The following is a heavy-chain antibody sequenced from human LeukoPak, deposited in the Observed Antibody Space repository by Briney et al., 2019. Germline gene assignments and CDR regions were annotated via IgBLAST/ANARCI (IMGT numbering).Heavy chain of an antibody. Sequence: GASVKVSCKASGYTFTDYFIHWVRQAPGRGLEWMGWIDASNGATSYTQTLEGRVTITRDTSIGAVYMELSRLTSDDTAVYYCARDGSSVYDFWGQGTLVTVSS. CDR2: IDASNGAT. CDR3: ARDGSSVYDF. CDR1: GYTFTDYF. J-gene: IGHJ4*02. V-gene: IGHV1-2*02.